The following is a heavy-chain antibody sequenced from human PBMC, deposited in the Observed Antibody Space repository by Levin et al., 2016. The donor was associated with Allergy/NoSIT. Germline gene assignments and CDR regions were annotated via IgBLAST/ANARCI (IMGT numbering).Heavy chain of an antibody. V-gene: IGHV3-30*03. D-gene: IGHD1-26*01. J-gene: IGHJ4*02. CDR3: ARDRWEPPLYYFDY. CDR2: ISYDGSDT. Sequence: WIRQPPGKGLEWVAVISYDGSDTYYSDSVKGRFTISRDSSKNTVYLQMNSLRAEDTAVYYCARDRWEPPLYYFDYWGQGTLVTVSS.